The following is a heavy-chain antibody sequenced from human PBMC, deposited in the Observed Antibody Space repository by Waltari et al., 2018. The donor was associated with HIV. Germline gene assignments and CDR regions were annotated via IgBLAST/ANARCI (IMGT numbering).Heavy chain of an antibody. V-gene: IGHV4-39*02. Sequence: LTCIVSGASISSTTHYWAWIRQPPGKGLEWIGSVYYSGSTYDNPSFKSRVTISVDTTKNRFSLNMTSVTAADSAVYFCAREGYSSSWYDSWGQGTLVTVSS. J-gene: IGHJ5*01. CDR1: GASISSTTHY. CDR3: AREGYSSSWYDS. D-gene: IGHD5-18*01. CDR2: VYYSGST.